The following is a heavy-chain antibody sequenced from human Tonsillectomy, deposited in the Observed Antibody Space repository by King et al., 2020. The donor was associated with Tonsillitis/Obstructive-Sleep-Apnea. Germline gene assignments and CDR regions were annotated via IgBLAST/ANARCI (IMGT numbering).Heavy chain of an antibody. CDR3: ARGGHDILTAFDY. Sequence: VQLVESGGGVVQPGRSLRLSCAASGFTFNNYAMHWVRQAPGKGLEWVAIVSYDGSNKYYADSVKGRFTIFRDNSKNTLFLQMNTLRPDDTAVYYRARGGHDILTAFDYWGQGTLVTVSS. J-gene: IGHJ4*02. CDR1: GFTFNNYA. D-gene: IGHD3-9*01. CDR2: VSYDGSNK. V-gene: IGHV3-30*04.